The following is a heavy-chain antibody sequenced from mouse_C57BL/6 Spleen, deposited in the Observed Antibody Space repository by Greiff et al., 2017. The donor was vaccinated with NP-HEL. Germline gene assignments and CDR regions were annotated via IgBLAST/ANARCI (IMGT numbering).Heavy chain of an antibody. CDR1: GYTFTSYW. D-gene: IGHD1-1*01. Sequence: QVQLQQPGAELVKPGASVKLSCKASGYTFTSYWMHWVKQRPGQGLEWIGMLHPNSGSTNYNEKFKSKAKLTVDTSSRTAYLQLSSLTSENSAVDYFARPYTTGVPYAMDYWGQGTSVTVSA. J-gene: IGHJ4*01. V-gene: IGHV1-64*01. CDR3: ARPYTTGVPYAMDY. CDR2: LHPNSGST.